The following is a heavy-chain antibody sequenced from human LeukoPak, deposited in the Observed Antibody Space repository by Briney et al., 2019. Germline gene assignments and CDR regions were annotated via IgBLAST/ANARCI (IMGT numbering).Heavy chain of an antibody. D-gene: IGHD4-17*01. V-gene: IGHV3-9*01. J-gene: IGHJ5*02. CDR3: ARVVRRPNWFDP. Sequence: PGGSLRLSCAASGFTFDDYAMHWVRQAPGKGLEWVSGISWNSGSIGYADSVKGRFTISRDNAKNSLYLQMNSLRAEDTAVYYCARVVRRPNWFDPWGQGTLVTVSS. CDR1: GFTFDDYA. CDR2: ISWNSGSI.